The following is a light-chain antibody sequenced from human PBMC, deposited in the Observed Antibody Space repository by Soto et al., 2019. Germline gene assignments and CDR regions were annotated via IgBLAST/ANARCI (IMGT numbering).Light chain of an antibody. CDR2: DAS. Sequence: EIVLTQSPATLSLSPGERATLSCRASQSVSSYLAWYQQKPGQAPRLLIYDASNRATGIPARFGGSGSGTDFTLTISSLEPEDFAVYYCQHRSNWLWTFGQGTKVEIK. CDR3: QHRSNWLWT. J-gene: IGKJ1*01. CDR1: QSVSSY. V-gene: IGKV3-11*01.